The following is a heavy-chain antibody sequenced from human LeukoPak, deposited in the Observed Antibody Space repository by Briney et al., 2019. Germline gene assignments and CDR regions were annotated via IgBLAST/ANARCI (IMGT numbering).Heavy chain of an antibody. CDR1: GGTFSSYA. Sequence: SVKVSCKASGGTFSSYAISWVRQAPGQGLEWMGGIIPIFGTANYAQKFQGRVTITADKSTSTAYMELSSLRSEDTAVYYCASVYVVGYCSGGSCYSGLDYWGQGTLVTVSS. CDR2: IIPIFGTA. J-gene: IGHJ4*02. V-gene: IGHV1-69*06. D-gene: IGHD2-15*01. CDR3: ASVYVVGYCSGGSCYSGLDY.